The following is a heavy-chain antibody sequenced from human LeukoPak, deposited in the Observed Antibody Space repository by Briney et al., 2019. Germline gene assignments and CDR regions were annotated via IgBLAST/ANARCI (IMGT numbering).Heavy chain of an antibody. V-gene: IGHV1-69*13. D-gene: IGHD6-13*01. J-gene: IGHJ6*02. CDR2: IIPIFGTA. CDR3: ASRIAAAGTPRKPSSMDYYYGMDV. Sequence: SVKVSCKASGGTFSSYAISWVRQAPGQGLEWMGGIIPIFGTANYGQKLQGRVTITADESTSTAYMELSSLRSEDTAVYYCASRIAAAGTPRKPSSMDYYYGMDVWGQGTTVTVSS. CDR1: GGTFSSYA.